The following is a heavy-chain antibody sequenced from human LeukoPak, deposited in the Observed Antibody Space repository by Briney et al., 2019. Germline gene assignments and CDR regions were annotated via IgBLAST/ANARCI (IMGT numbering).Heavy chain of an antibody. CDR2: INHSGST. CDR3: ARGGLSGGNYYFDY. D-gene: IGHD6-25*01. CDR1: GGSFSGYY. Sequence: SETLSLTCAVYGGSFSGYYWSWIRQPPGKGLEWIGEINHSGSTNYNPSLQSRVTISVDTSKNQFSLKLSSVTAADTAVYYCARGGLSGGNYYFDYWGQGILVTVSS. J-gene: IGHJ4*02. V-gene: IGHV4-34*01.